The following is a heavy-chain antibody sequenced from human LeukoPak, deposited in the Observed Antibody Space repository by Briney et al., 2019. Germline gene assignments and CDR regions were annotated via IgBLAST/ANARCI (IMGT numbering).Heavy chain of an antibody. Sequence: GGSLRLSCAASGLTFSSYAMTWVRQTPGKGLEWVAAISNNGGYTYYADSVQGRFTISRDNSKSTLCLQMNSLRAEDTAVYYCAKQLGYCSDGSCYFPYWGQGTLVTVSS. CDR1: GLTFSSYA. V-gene: IGHV3-23*01. J-gene: IGHJ4*02. CDR2: ISNNGGYT. D-gene: IGHD2-15*01. CDR3: AKQLGYCSDGSCYFPY.